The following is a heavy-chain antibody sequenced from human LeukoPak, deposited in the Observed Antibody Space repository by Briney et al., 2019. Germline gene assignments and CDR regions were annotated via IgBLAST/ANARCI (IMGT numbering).Heavy chain of an antibody. CDR1: GFTFSSYW. D-gene: IGHD6-13*01. J-gene: IGHJ4*02. CDR3: AKDVGSSSWLGVDY. V-gene: IGHV3-7*03. CDR2: IKQDGSEK. Sequence: LAGGSLRLSCAASGFTFSSYWMSWVRQAPGKGLEWVANIKQDGSEKYYVDSVKGRFTISRDNSKNTLYLQMNSLRAEDTAVYYCAKDVGSSSWLGVDYWGQGTLVTVSS.